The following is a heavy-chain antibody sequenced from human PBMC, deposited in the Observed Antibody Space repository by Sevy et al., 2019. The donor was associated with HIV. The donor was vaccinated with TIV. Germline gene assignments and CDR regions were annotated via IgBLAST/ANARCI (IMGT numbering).Heavy chain of an antibody. Sequence: GGSLRLSCAASGFTFDDYAMHWVRQAPGKGLEWVSGISWNSGSIGYADSVKGRFTISRDNAKNSLYLQMNSLRAEDTALYYCAKDIGYDFWCFDYWGQGTLVTVSS. V-gene: IGHV3-9*01. D-gene: IGHD3-3*01. CDR3: AKDIGYDFWCFDY. CDR1: GFTFDDYA. J-gene: IGHJ4*02. CDR2: ISWNSGSI.